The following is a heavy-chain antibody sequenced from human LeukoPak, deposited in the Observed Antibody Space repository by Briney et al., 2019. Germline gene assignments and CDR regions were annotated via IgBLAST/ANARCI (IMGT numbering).Heavy chain of an antibody. Sequence: GASVKVSCKVPGYTLTELSMHWVRQAPGKGLEWMGGFDPEDGETIYAQKFQGRVTMTEDTSTDTAYMELSSLRSEDTAVYYCATSLTMVRGVIGPFDYWGQGTLVTVSS. D-gene: IGHD3-10*01. CDR2: FDPEDGET. J-gene: IGHJ4*02. V-gene: IGHV1-24*01. CDR1: GYTLTELS. CDR3: ATSLTMVRGVIGPFDY.